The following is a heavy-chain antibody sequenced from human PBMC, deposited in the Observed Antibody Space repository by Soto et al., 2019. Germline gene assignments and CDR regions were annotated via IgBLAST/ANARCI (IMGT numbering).Heavy chain of an antibody. CDR1: GFSLSTSGVG. Sequence: QITLKESGPTLVKPTQTLTLTCTFSGFSLSTSGVGVGWIRQPPGKALEWLALIYWDDDKRYSPSLKSRLTITKDTSKNQVVLTMTNMDPVDTATHYCAHKYYSDSSGYCPAFDIWGQGTMVTVSS. J-gene: IGHJ3*02. CDR2: IYWDDDK. CDR3: AHKYYSDSSGYCPAFDI. V-gene: IGHV2-5*02. D-gene: IGHD3-22*01.